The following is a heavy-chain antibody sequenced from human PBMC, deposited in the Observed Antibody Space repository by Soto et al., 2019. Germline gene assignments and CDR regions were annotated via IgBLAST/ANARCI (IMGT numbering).Heavy chain of an antibody. CDR1: GGSISSYY. CDR2: IYYSGST. Sequence: SETLSLTCTVSGGSISSYYWSWIRQPPGKGLEWIGYIYYSGSTNYNPSLKSRVTISVDTSKNQFSLKLSSVTAADTAVYYCARDAPIAAADDLDYWGQGTLVTVSS. J-gene: IGHJ4*02. CDR3: ARDAPIAAADDLDY. D-gene: IGHD6-13*01. V-gene: IGHV4-59*01.